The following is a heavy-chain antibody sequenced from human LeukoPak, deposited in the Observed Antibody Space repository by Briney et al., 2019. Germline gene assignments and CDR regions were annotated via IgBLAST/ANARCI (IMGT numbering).Heavy chain of an antibody. CDR2: ISAYNGNT. D-gene: IGHD1-26*01. V-gene: IGHV1-18*01. J-gene: IGHJ6*03. CDR1: GYTFTSYG. CDR3: ARDGGGSYHYYYYYYMDV. Sequence: ASVKVSCKASGYTFTSYGISWVRQAPGQGLEWMGWISAYNGNTNYAQKLQGRVTMTTDTSTSTAYMELRSLRPDDTAVYYCARDGGGSYHYYYYYYMDVWGKGTTVTVSS.